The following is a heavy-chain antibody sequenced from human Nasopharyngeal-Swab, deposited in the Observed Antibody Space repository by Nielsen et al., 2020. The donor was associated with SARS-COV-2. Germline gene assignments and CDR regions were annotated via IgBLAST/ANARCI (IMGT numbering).Heavy chain of an antibody. J-gene: IGHJ4*02. D-gene: IGHD6-6*01. Sequence: ASVRVSCKASGYTFTNYAMSWLRQAPGQGLEWMGWINTNTGKPTYAPGFTGRFVFSLDTSVTTTYLQISSLEAEDTAVYYCARASVEYSNADRYFDYWGQGTLVTVSS. CDR3: ARASVEYSNADRYFDY. CDR2: INTNTGKP. V-gene: IGHV7-4-1*02. CDR1: GYTFTNYA.